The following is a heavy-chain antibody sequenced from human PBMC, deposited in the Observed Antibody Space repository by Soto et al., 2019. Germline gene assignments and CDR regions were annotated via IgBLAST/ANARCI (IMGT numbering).Heavy chain of an antibody. CDR3: AKGRSYYYYYGVDV. Sequence: GGSLRLSCAASGFTFSSYGMHWVRQAPGKGLEWVAVISYDGSNKYYADSVKGRFTISRDNSKSTLYLQMNSLRAEDTALYYCAKGRSYYYYYGVDVWGQGTTVTVSS. J-gene: IGHJ6*02. CDR1: GFTFSSYG. V-gene: IGHV3-30*18. CDR2: ISYDGSNK.